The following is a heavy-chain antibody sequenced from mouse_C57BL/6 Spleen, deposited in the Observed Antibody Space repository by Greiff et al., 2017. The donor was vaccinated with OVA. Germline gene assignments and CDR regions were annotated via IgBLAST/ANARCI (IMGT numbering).Heavy chain of an antibody. J-gene: IGHJ1*03. CDR3: AREGYFDV. CDR2: IYPGDGDT. V-gene: IGHV1-80*01. Sequence: VQLQQSGAELVKPGASVKISCKASGYAFSSCWMNWVKQRPGKGLEWIGQIYPGDGDTNYNGKFKGKATLTADKSSSTAYMQLSSLTSEDSAVYFCAREGYFDVWGTGTTVTVSS. CDR1: GYAFSSCW.